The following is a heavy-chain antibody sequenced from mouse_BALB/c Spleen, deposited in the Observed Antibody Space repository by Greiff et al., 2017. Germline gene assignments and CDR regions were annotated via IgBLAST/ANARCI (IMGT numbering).Heavy chain of an antibody. CDR1: GFNIKDTY. Sequence: EVKLQQSGAELVKPGASVKLSCTASGFNIKDTYMHWVKQRPEQGLEWIGRIDPANGNTKYDPKFQGKATITADTSSNTAYLQLSSLTSEDTAVYYCARVFITTVVAEFDYWGQGTTLTVSS. CDR2: IDPANGNT. V-gene: IGHV14-3*02. CDR3: ARVFITTVVAEFDY. D-gene: IGHD1-1*01. J-gene: IGHJ2*01.